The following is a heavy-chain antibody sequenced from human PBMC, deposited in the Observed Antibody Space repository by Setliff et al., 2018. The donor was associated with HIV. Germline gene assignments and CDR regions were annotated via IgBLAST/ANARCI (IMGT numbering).Heavy chain of an antibody. Sequence: ASVKVSCKASGYSFTNYGTSWVRQAPGQGLEWMGWISSYNDNTNYALNLQGRVTMTTDTSTSTAYMELRSLRSDDTAVYYCARDDVGYCSGGSCYHLFDTFDIWGQGTQVTVSS. J-gene: IGHJ4*02. CDR3: ARDDVGYCSGGSCYHLFDTFDI. CDR1: GYSFTNYG. CDR2: ISSYNDNT. V-gene: IGHV1-18*01. D-gene: IGHD2-15*01.